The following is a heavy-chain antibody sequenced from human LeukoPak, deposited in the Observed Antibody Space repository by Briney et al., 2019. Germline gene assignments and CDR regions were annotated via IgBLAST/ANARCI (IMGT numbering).Heavy chain of an antibody. Sequence: GGSLRLSCAASGFTFSSYSMNWVRQTPGKGLEWVSSISSSSSYIYYADSVKGRFTISRDNAKNSLYLQMNSLRAEDTAVYYCAVVVPAATLDYWGQGTLVTVSS. V-gene: IGHV3-21*01. CDR3: AVVVPAATLDY. D-gene: IGHD2-2*01. J-gene: IGHJ4*02. CDR1: GFTFSSYS. CDR2: ISSSSSYI.